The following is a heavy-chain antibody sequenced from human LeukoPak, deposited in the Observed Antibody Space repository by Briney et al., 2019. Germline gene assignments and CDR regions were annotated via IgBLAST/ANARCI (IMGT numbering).Heavy chain of an antibody. CDR2: INPNSGGT. CDR1: GYTLTDYY. CDR3: ARGKYYFDY. Sequence: ASVKVSCKASGYTLTDYYMHWVRQAPGQGLEWMGRINPNSGGTNYAQKFQGRVTMTRDTSISTVYMELSRLRSDDTAVYYCARGKYYFDYWGQGTLVTVSS. J-gene: IGHJ4*02. V-gene: IGHV1-2*06.